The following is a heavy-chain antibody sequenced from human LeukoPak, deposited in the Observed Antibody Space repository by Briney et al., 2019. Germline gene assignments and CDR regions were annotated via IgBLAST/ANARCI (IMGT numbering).Heavy chain of an antibody. D-gene: IGHD1-26*01. J-gene: IGHJ3*02. CDR1: GGSINSYY. Sequence: SETLSLTCTVSGGSINSYYWSWIRQPPGKGLEWIAYIDYSESTNYNPSLKSRLTISVDASKNQFSLKLGSVTAADTAVYYCARDRRRELLHAFDIWGQGTMVTVSS. CDR3: ARDRRRELLHAFDI. CDR2: IDYSEST. V-gene: IGHV4-59*01.